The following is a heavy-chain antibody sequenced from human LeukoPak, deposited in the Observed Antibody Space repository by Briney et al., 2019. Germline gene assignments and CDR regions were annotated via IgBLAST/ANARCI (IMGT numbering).Heavy chain of an antibody. CDR3: AKDHSSGWPYCFPY. CDR2: ISSGGSTI. CDR1: GFTFSDYY. V-gene: IGHV3-11*01. D-gene: IGHD6-19*01. J-gene: IGHJ4*02. Sequence: PGGSLRLSCAASGFTFSDYYMSWIRQAPGKGLEWVSYISSGGSTIYYADSVKGRFTISRDNSKNTLFLQMNSLRAEDTAVYYCAKDHSSGWPYCFPYWGQGTLVTVSS.